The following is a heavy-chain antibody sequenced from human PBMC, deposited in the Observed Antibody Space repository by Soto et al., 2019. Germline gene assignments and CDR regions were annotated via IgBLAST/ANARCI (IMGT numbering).Heavy chain of an antibody. CDR1: GYTFTNYG. D-gene: IGHD6-13*01. Sequence: QVHLVQSGAEVKKPGASVKVSCKTSGYTFTNYGISWVRQAPGQGPQWMGWISCYNGDTKYAQTLQGRVTMTTDTSTSTAYMELRSLRSDDTAVYYCARGGSTWSAEYYQHWGQCTVVIVS. J-gene: IGHJ1*01. V-gene: IGHV1-18*01. CDR2: ISCYNGDT. CDR3: ARGGSTWSAEYYQH.